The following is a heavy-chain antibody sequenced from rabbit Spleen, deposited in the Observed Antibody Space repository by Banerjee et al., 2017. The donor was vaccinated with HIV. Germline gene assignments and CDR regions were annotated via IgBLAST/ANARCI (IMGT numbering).Heavy chain of an antibody. CDR3: ARDAGTSFSTYGMDL. V-gene: IGHV1S40*01. CDR2: IYAGSSGTT. Sequence: QSLEESGGDLVKPGASLRLTCTASGFSFSTSYWICWVRQAPGKGLEWIACIYAGSSGTTYYATWAKGRFTISKTSSTTVTLQMTSLTAADTATYFCARDAGTSFSTYGMDLWGQGTLVTVS. CDR1: GFSFSTSYW. D-gene: IGHD8-1*01. J-gene: IGHJ6*01.